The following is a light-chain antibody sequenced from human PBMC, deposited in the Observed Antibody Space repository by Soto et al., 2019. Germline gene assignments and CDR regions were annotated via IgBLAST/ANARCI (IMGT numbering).Light chain of an antibody. CDR2: GAS. V-gene: IGKV3D-7*01. CDR1: QSVSSSY. Sequence: EIVMTQSPATLSLSPGERATLSCRASQSVSSSYLSWYQQKPGQAPRLLIYGASTRATCIPARFSGSGSGTDFTITISSLQPEDFAVYYCQQYYNLPSTFGQGTKVEI. CDR3: QQYYNLPST. J-gene: IGKJ1*01.